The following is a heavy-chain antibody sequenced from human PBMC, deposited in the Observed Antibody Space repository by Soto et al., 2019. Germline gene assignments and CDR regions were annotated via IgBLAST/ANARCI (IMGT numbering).Heavy chain of an antibody. CDR3: ARIKAGRDGYNHFDY. D-gene: IGHD6-19*01. Sequence: ESGPTLVNPTQTLTLTCTFSGFSLSTSGMCVSWIRQPPGKALEWLALIDWDDDKYYSTSLKTRLTISKDTSKNQVVLTMTNMDPVDTATYYCARIKAGRDGYNHFDYWAQGTLVTVSS. CDR2: IDWDDDK. V-gene: IGHV2-70*01. J-gene: IGHJ4*02. CDR1: GFSLSTSGMC.